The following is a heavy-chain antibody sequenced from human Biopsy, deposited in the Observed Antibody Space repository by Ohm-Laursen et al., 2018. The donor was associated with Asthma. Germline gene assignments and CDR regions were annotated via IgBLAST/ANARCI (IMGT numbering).Heavy chain of an antibody. Sequence: RSLRLSCTASGFTFSTYAMHWVRQAPGKGLEWVALISYDGSKRHSADSVRGRFTISRDNSKNTLYLQMNGLRAGDTAVYYCAKDVVWFRELGGMDVWGQGTTVTVSS. CDR2: ISYDGSKR. V-gene: IGHV3-30*18. D-gene: IGHD3-10*01. CDR1: GFTFSTYA. CDR3: AKDVVWFRELGGMDV. J-gene: IGHJ6*02.